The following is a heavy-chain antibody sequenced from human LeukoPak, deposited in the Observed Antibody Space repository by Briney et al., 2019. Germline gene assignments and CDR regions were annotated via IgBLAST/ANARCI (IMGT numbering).Heavy chain of an antibody. CDR2: MNPNSGNT. D-gene: IGHD3-9*01. V-gene: IGHV1-8*03. Sequence: ASVKVSCKASGYTFTSYDINWVRQATGQGLEWMGWMNPNSGNTGYAQKFQGRVTITRNTSISTAYMELSSLRSEDTAVYYCARVGHHPMTGYYKFWFDPWGQGTLVTVSS. J-gene: IGHJ5*02. CDR1: GYTFTSYD. CDR3: ARVGHHPMTGYYKFWFDP.